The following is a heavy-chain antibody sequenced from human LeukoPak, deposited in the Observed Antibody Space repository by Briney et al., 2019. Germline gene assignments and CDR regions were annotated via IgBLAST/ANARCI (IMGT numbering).Heavy chain of an antibody. D-gene: IGHD2-15*01. CDR2: VDGGVSS. J-gene: IGHJ4*02. CDR3: ARDRQEGGMRVSSFQY. Sequence: TLSLTCSVPGASLSGGDYYWGWIRQPAGKGLGSIVCVDGGVSSQRNPSHQYYPALMSRLTISADTYRNQFSLSLHSVTAADTAIYYCARDRQEGGMRVSSFQYWGQGTPVTVSS. CDR1: GASLSGGDYY. V-gene: IGHV4-61*02.